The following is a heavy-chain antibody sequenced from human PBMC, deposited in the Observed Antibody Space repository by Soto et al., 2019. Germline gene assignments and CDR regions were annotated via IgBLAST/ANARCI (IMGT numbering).Heavy chain of an antibody. V-gene: IGHV3-30-3*01. J-gene: IGHJ4*02. Sequence: PGGSLRLSCAASGFTFSSYAMHWVRQAPGKGLEWVAVISYDGSNKYYADSVKGRFTISRDNSKNTLYLQMNSLRAEDTAVYYCAKDGPYYDSSGYYPGYFDYWGQGTLVTVSS. CDR1: GFTFSSYA. CDR2: ISYDGSNK. CDR3: AKDGPYYDSSGYYPGYFDY. D-gene: IGHD3-22*01.